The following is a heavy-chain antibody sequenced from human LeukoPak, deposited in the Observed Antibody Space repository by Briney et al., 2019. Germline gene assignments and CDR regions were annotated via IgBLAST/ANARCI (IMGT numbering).Heavy chain of an antibody. CDR3: AREELRYFDWLGGTFDY. CDR2: INPNSGGT. J-gene: IGHJ4*02. Sequence: GASVKVSCKASGYTFTGYYMHWVRQAPGQGLEWMGWINPNSGGTNYAQKFQGRVTMTRDTSISTAYMELSRLRSDDTAMYYCAREELRYFDWLGGTFDYWGQGTLVTVSS. D-gene: IGHD3-9*01. V-gene: IGHV1-2*02. CDR1: GYTFTGYY.